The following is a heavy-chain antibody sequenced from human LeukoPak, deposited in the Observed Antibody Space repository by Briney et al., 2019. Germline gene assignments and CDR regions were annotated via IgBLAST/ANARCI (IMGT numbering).Heavy chain of an antibody. CDR1: GGSISSSTYY. J-gene: IGHJ5*02. D-gene: IGHD3-10*01. V-gene: IGHV4-39*07. Sequence: SETLSLTCTVSGGSISSSTYYWGWIRQPPGKGLEWIGSNYYSGTTYHNPSLKTRVTISVDTSKNHFSLKLSSVTAADTAMYYCARVKSGTGWFDPWGQGTLVTVSS. CDR3: ARVKSGTGWFDP. CDR2: NYYSGTT.